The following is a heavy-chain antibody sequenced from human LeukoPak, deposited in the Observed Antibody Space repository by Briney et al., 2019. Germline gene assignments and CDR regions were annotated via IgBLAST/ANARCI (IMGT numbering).Heavy chain of an antibody. D-gene: IGHD3-10*01. CDR1: GGSISSGSYY. CDR2: IYTSGST. Sequence: SETLSLTGTVSGGSISSGSYYWSWIRQPAGKGLEWIGRIYTSGSTNYNPSLKSRVTISVDTSKNQFSLKLSSVTAADTAVYYCAREIMVRGVITYYFDYWGQGTLVTVSS. V-gene: IGHV4-61*02. CDR3: AREIMVRGVITYYFDY. J-gene: IGHJ4*02.